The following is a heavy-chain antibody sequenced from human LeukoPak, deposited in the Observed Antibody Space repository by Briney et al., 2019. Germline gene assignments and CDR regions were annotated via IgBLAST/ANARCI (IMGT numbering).Heavy chain of an antibody. CDR3: VRGAATGWRFDY. Sequence: GGSLRLSCAASGFTFTSYGMTWVRQAQGKGLVWVSSISSSSSYIYYADSVKGRFTISRDNAKNSVYLQMNSLRGEDTAVYYCVRGAATGWRFDYWGQGTLVTVSS. J-gene: IGHJ4*02. V-gene: IGHV3-21*01. CDR2: ISSSSSYI. CDR1: GFTFTSYG. D-gene: IGHD6-19*01.